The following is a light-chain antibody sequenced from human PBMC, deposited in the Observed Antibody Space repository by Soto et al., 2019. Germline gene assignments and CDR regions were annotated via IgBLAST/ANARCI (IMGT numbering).Light chain of an antibody. CDR3: SSYTSSSTLV. Sequence: QSALTQPASVSGSPGQSITISCTGISSDVGGYNYVSWYQQYPGKAPKLMIYEVSNRPSGVSNRFSGSKSGNTASLTISGLQAEDEADYYCSSYTSSSTLVFGTGTKVTVL. J-gene: IGLJ1*01. CDR2: EVS. V-gene: IGLV2-14*01. CDR1: SSDVGGYNY.